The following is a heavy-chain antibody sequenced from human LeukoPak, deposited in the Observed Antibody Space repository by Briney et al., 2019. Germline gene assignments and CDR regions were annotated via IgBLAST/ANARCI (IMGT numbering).Heavy chain of an antibody. V-gene: IGHV5-51*01. D-gene: IGHD4-17*01. Sequence: GESLKISCKGSADTFTSYWIGWVRQMPGKGLEWMGIIYPGDSDTRYGPSFQGQVTISADKSISTAYLQWSSLKASDTAMYYCATGLYGDYFDYWGQGTLVTVSS. J-gene: IGHJ4*02. CDR3: ATGLYGDYFDY. CDR2: IYPGDSDT. CDR1: ADTFTSYW.